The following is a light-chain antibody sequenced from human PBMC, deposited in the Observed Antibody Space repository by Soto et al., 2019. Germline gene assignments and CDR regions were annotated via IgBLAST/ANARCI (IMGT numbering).Light chain of an antibody. V-gene: IGKV3-15*01. CDR3: QQYNTWPWT. CDR2: GAS. CDR1: QSVNTN. Sequence: EILMTQSPSTLSVSPGERATLSCRASQSVNTNLAWYQQKVGQAPRLLMYGASTRATGIPARFSGSGSGTEFTLTISSLQSEDFEVYYCQQYNTWPWTFGQGTKVDIK. J-gene: IGKJ1*01.